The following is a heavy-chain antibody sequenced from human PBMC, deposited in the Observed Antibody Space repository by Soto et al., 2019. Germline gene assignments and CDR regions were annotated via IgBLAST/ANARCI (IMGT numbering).Heavy chain of an antibody. CDR1: CGSGSSGSYY. J-gene: IGHJ4*02. V-gene: IGHV4-61*01. CDR2: LYNSGST. CDR3: ARDNGYSYGYFDY. Sequence: PAETLSLTCTVACGSGSSGSYYWTLIRQPPGKGLEWIGCLYNSGSTNYNPALKSRATISVDTSKNQFSLRLSSVTAADTAVYYCARDNGYSYGYFDYWGQGTLVTVSS. D-gene: IGHD5-18*01.